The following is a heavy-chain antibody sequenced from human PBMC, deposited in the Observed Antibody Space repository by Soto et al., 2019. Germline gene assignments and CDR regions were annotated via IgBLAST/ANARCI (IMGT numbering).Heavy chain of an antibody. J-gene: IGHJ6*02. CDR1: GGTFSSYA. V-gene: IGHV1-69*13. D-gene: IGHD6-13*01. CDR2: IIPIFGTA. Sequence: SVKVSCKASGGTFSSYAISWVRQAPGQGLGWMGGIIPIFGTANYAQKFQGRVTITADESTSTAFMELSSLRSEDTAVYYCARVPSSEYSSSWSDYYYYGMDVWGQGTTVTVSS. CDR3: ARVPSSEYSSSWSDYYYYGMDV.